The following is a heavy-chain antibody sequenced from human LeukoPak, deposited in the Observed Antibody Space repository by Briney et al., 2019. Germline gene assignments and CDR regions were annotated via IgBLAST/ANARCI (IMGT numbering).Heavy chain of an antibody. CDR3: ARARGTTGTTRIAFDI. J-gene: IGHJ3*02. CDR2: ISTGSTYT. CDR1: GFTFSDYY. D-gene: IGHD1-1*01. Sequence: GSLRLSCAASGFTFSDYYMNWVRQAPGKGLEWISYISTGSTYTNYIDSVKGRFTISRDNAKNSLYLQMNSLRAEDSAVYYCARARGTTGTTRIAFDIWGKGTMVTVSS. V-gene: IGHV3-11*06.